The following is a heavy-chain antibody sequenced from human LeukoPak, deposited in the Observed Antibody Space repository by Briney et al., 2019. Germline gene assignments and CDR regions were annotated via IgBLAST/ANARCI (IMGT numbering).Heavy chain of an antibody. V-gene: IGHV3-23*01. CDR1: GFTFSSYG. CDR2: ISGSGDST. J-gene: IGHJ4*02. Sequence: GGSLRLSCAASGFTFSSYGMSWVRQAPGKGLEWVSAISGSGDSTYYADSVKGRFTISRDNSKNTLYLQMNSLRAEDTAVYYCAKDRDYDSSTFDYWGQGTLVTVSS. D-gene: IGHD3-22*01. CDR3: AKDRDYDSSTFDY.